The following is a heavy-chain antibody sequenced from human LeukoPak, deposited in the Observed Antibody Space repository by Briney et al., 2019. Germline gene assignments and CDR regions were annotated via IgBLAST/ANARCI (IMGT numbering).Heavy chain of an antibody. D-gene: IGHD4-17*01. CDR2: ISSSSSYI. J-gene: IGHJ4*02. V-gene: IGHV3-21*01. CDR3: ARVHLNTVATRHFDY. CDR1: GFTFSSYN. Sequence: PGGSLRLSCAASGFTFSSYNMNWVRQAPGKGLEWVSSISSSSSYIYYADSVKGRFTISRDNAKNSLYLQMNSLRAEDTAVYYCARVHLNTVATRHFDYWGQGTLVTVSS.